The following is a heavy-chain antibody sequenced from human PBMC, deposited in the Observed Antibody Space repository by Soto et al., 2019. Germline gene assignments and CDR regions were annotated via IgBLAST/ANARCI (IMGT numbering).Heavy chain of an antibody. CDR2: INPNSGGT. Sequence: ASVKGSCQASGYTFTGYYMHWVRQAPGQGLEWMGWINPNSGGTNYAQKFQGWVTMTRDTSISTAYMELSRLRSDDTAVYYCARGPYYDFWSGYLSYWGQGTLVTVSS. CDR3: ARGPYYDFWSGYLSY. J-gene: IGHJ4*02. D-gene: IGHD3-3*01. CDR1: GYTFTGYY. V-gene: IGHV1-2*04.